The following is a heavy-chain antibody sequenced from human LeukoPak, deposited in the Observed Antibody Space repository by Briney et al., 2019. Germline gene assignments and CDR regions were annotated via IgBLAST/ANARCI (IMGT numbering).Heavy chain of an antibody. Sequence: GGSLRLSCAASGFTFSSYGMLWVRQAPGKGLEWVAVIWYDGSNKYYADSVKGRFTISRDNSKNTLYLQMNSLRAEDTAVYYCARDLDSSGWYRAFDYWGQGTLVTVSS. J-gene: IGHJ4*02. V-gene: IGHV3-33*01. CDR1: GFTFSSYG. CDR2: IWYDGSNK. D-gene: IGHD6-19*01. CDR3: ARDLDSSGWYRAFDY.